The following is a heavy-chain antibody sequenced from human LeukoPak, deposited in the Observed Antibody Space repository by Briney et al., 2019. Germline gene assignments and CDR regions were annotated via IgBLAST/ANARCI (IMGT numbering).Heavy chain of an antibody. V-gene: IGHV3-21*01. CDR3: ARERGRYYFDY. D-gene: IGHD3-16*01. CDR2: ISPDSNYK. Sequence: GESLRLSCAASGFTFSTYSMNWLRLAPGKGLEWVSSISPDSNYKYYVDSVKGRFTISRDNSKNTLYLQMNSLRAEDTAVYYCARERGRYYFDYWGQGTLVTVSS. J-gene: IGHJ4*02. CDR1: GFTFSTYS.